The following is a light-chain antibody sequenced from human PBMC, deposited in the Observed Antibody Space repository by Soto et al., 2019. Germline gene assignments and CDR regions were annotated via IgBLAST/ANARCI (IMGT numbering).Light chain of an antibody. CDR3: QQRSNWPIT. Sequence: EIVLTQSPATLSLSPGERATLSCRASQSVSSYLAWYQQKPGQAPRLLIYDASNRATGIPARFSGRGSGTDFTLSISSLEPEDFAVYYWQQRSNWPITFGQGTKLEIK. J-gene: IGKJ2*01. CDR2: DAS. CDR1: QSVSSY. V-gene: IGKV3-11*01.